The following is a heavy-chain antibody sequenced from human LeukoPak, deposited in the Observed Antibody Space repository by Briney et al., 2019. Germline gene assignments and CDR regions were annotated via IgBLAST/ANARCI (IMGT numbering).Heavy chain of an antibody. Sequence: GVPLRLSCAASGFTFSDYGIHWVRQAPGKGLEWVAVISNDGNNKYYADSVKGRFTISRDNSNNTLSLQMNGLRVEDTAVYYCAKPHLPLYVWGSHFDYWGQGRLVT. D-gene: IGHD3-16*01. CDR3: AKPHLPLYVWGSHFDY. CDR2: ISNDGNNK. CDR1: GFTFSDYG. V-gene: IGHV3-30*18. J-gene: IGHJ4*01.